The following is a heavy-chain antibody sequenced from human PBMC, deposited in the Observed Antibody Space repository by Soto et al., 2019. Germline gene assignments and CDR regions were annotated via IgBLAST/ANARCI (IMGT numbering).Heavy chain of an antibody. J-gene: IGHJ6*02. CDR2: LYNAGST. Sequence: SETLSLTCAFYGLSFSGYYWSWIRQPPGKGLEWIGYLYNAGSTIYNPSLKSRVTISVDMSQNQFSLNLNYVTAADTAVYYCARDLWGYCGTDCYPLDVWGQGTTVTVSS. V-gene: IGHV4-59*01. CDR3: ARDLWGYCGTDCYPLDV. D-gene: IGHD2-21*02. CDR1: GLSFSGYY.